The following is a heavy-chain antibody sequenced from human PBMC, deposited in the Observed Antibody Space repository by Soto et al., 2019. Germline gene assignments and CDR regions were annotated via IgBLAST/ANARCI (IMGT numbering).Heavy chain of an antibody. Sequence: GGSLRLSCAASGFTFSSYAMSWVRQAPGKGLEWVSAISGSGGSTYYADSVKGRFTISRDNSKNTLYLQMNSLRAEDTAVYYCAKDLGEPLPSMFYYYYYYMDVWGKGTTVTVSS. CDR3: AKDLGEPLPSMFYYYYYYMDV. CDR2: ISGSGGST. V-gene: IGHV3-23*01. J-gene: IGHJ6*03. CDR1: GFTFSSYA. D-gene: IGHD3-10*02.